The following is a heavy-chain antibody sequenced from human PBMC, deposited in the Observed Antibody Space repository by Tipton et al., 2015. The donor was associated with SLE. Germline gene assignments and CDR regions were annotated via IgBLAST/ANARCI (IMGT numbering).Heavy chain of an antibody. J-gene: IGHJ6*03. D-gene: IGHD6-19*01. CDR1: GFTFSSYS. CDR2: ISSSSSYI. Sequence: QLVQSGGGLVKPGGSLRLSCAASGFTFSSYSMNWVRQAPGKGLEWVSSISSSSSYIYYADSVKGRFTISRDNAKNSLYLQMNSLRAEDTAVYYCARPSPGWYYYYYMDVWGKGTTVTVSS. V-gene: IGHV3-21*01. CDR3: ARPSPGWYYYYYMDV.